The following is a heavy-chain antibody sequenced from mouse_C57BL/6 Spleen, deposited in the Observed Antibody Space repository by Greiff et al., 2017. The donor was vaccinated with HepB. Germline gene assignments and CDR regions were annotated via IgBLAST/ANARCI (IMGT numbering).Heavy chain of an antibody. D-gene: IGHD1-1*01. CDR2: IWRGGST. CDR3: AKNAHYYGSSFDY. J-gene: IGHJ2*01. V-gene: IGHV2-5*01. Sequence: VQLVESGPGLVQPSQSLSITCTVSGFSLTSYGVHWVRQSPGKGLEWLGVIWRGGSTDYNAAFMSRLSITKDNSKSQVFFKMNSLQADDTAIYYCAKNAHYYGSSFDYWGQGTTLTVSS. CDR1: GFSLTSYG.